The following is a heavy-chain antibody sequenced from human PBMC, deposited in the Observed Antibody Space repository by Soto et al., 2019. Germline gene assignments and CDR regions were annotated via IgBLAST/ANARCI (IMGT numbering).Heavy chain of an antibody. CDR1: GYSFTSYW. Sequence: PGESLKISCKGSGYSFTSYWIGWVRQMPGKGLEWMGIIYPGDSDTRYSPSFQGQVTISADKSISTAYLQWSSLKASDTAMYYCARIKSSGWFLGAFDIWGQGTMVTVSS. J-gene: IGHJ3*02. CDR3: ARIKSSGWFLGAFDI. V-gene: IGHV5-51*01. CDR2: IYPGDSDT. D-gene: IGHD6-19*01.